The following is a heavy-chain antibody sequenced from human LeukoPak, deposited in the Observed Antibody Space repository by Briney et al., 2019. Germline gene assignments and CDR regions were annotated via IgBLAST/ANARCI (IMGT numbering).Heavy chain of an antibody. J-gene: IGHJ4*02. CDR1: GGTFSSYA. CDR3: AIGESSTPYYFDY. Sequence: ASVKVSCKAPGGTFSSYAISWVRQAPGQGLEWMGGVIPIFGTANYAQKFQGRVTITTDDSTSSAYMDLSSLRSEDTAVYYCAIGESSTPYYFDYWGQGTLATVSS. D-gene: IGHD3-10*01. V-gene: IGHV1-69*05. CDR2: VIPIFGTA.